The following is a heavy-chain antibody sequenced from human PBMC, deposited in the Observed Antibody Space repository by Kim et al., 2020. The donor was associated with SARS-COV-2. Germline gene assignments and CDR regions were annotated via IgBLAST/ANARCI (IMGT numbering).Heavy chain of an antibody. Sequence: GGSLRLSCAASGFTFSSYWMSWVRQAPGKGLEWVANITQDGSEKYYVDSVKGRFTISRDNAKNSLYLQMNSLRAEDTAVYYCARDRLAVAGTGSDYYYYYCGMDFWGQGTTVTVSS. CDR2: ITQDGSEK. CDR1: GFTFSSYW. V-gene: IGHV3-7*03. D-gene: IGHD6-19*01. J-gene: IGHJ6*02. CDR3: ARDRLAVAGTGSDYYYYYCGMDF.